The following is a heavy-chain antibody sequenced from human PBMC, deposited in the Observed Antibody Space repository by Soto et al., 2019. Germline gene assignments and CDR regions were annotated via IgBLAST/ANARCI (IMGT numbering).Heavy chain of an antibody. CDR3: ARAMAGWPVRGWFDP. CDR1: GGSFSGYY. V-gene: IGHV4-34*01. CDR2: INHSGST. J-gene: IGHJ5*02. Sequence: SETLSLTCAVSGGSFSGYYWSWIRQPPGKGLEWLGEINHSGSTNYNPSLKSRVTISVDTSKNQFSLKLSSVTAADTAVYYCARAMAGWPVRGWFDPWGQGILVTVPS. D-gene: IGHD6-19*01.